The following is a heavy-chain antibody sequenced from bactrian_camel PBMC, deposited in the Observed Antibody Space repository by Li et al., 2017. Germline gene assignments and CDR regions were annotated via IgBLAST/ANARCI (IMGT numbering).Heavy chain of an antibody. CDR2: INDDGGRT. CDR1: GSIFGSYH. J-gene: IGHJ4*01. V-gene: IGHV3S40*01. Sequence: VQLVESGGGLVQPGGSVRLACAPSGSIFGSYHMCWVRQAPGKGLEWVSAINDDGGRTYYADSVKGRFTISRDNAKNTVYLQMNSLKSEDTALYYCTYDSHYAGLSGYWGQGTQVTVS. D-gene: IGHD4*01. CDR3: TYDSHYAGLSGY.